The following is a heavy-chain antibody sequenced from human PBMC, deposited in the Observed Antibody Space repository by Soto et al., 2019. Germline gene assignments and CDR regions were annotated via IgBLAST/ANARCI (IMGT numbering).Heavy chain of an antibody. CDR1: GYSFTSYW. D-gene: IGHD3-22*01. CDR2: IDPSDSYT. Sequence: PGESLKISCKGSGYSFTSYWISWVRQMPGKGLEWMGRIDPSDSYTNYSPSFQGHVTISADKSISTAYLQWSSLKASDTAMCYCASSYYYDSSGYSLYYYGMDVWGQGTTVTVSS. J-gene: IGHJ6*02. V-gene: IGHV5-10-1*01. CDR3: ASSYYYDSSGYSLYYYGMDV.